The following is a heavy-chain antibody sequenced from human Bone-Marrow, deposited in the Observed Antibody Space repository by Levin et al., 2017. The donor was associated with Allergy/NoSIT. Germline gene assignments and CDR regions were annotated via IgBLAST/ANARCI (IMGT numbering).Heavy chain of an antibody. Sequence: GESLKISCAASGFTFSSYGMHWVRQAPGKGLEWVAVIWYDGSNKYYADSVKGRFTISRDNSKNTLYLQMNSLRAEDTAVYYCARDNRGSGSYLDYWGQGTLVTVSS. CDR2: IWYDGSNK. CDR1: GFTFSSYG. V-gene: IGHV3-33*01. D-gene: IGHD3-10*01. J-gene: IGHJ4*02. CDR3: ARDNRGSGSYLDY.